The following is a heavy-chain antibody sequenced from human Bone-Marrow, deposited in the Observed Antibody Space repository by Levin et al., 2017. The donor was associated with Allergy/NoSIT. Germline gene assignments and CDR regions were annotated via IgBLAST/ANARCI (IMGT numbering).Heavy chain of an antibody. J-gene: IGHJ6*02. CDR2: INPIFGVG. D-gene: IGHD3-22*01. CDR1: GDTFSTNA. V-gene: IGHV1-69*13. CDR3: ATRRVPPSTPWFYGLDV. Sequence: GASVMVSCKTSGDTFSTNALSWVRQAPGQGLDWIGAINPIFGVGTYSQKFRGRVTISADESTGTAYMDLTFLTSEDTAVYYCATRRVPPSTPWFYGLDVWGQGTTVTVAS.